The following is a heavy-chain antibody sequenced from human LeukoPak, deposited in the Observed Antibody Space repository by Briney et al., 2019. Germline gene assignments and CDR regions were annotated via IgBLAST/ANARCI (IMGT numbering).Heavy chain of an antibody. V-gene: IGHV3-53*01. CDR2: IYSGGST. CDR1: GFTVSSNY. CDR3: ATKRWLQGSFDY. Sequence: GGSLRLSFEASGFTVSSNYMTWVRQAPGKGLEWVSVIYSGGSTYYADSVKGRFAISRDNSRNTVYLQMNSLRAEDTAVYYCATKRWLQGSFDYWGQGTLVTVSS. D-gene: IGHD5-24*01. J-gene: IGHJ4*02.